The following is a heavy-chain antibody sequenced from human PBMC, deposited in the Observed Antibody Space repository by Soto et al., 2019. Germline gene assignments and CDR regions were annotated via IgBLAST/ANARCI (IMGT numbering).Heavy chain of an antibody. D-gene: IGHD2-15*01. J-gene: IGHJ5*02. CDR3: ARGGCSGGSCYAWFGP. CDR2: INPNNGDT. CDR1: GYTFTSYG. V-gene: IGHV1-18*01. Sequence: QAQLVQSGGEVKKPGASVKVSCEASGYTFTSYGVTWVRQAPGQGLEWMGWINPNNGDTNYAQKFQGRVTMTSDTSTRTAYMELRSLRSDDTAVYYCARGGCSGGSCYAWFGPWGPGTLVTVSS.